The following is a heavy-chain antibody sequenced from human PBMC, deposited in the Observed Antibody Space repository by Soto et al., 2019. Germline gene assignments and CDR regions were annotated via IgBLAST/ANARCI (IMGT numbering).Heavy chain of an antibody. D-gene: IGHD1-26*01. V-gene: IGHV3-20*04. CDR3: ARDKRGLGSYSPPYYFDY. CDR2: INWNGGST. CDR1: GFTFDDYG. J-gene: IGHJ4*02. Sequence: EVQLVESGGGVVRPGGSLRLSCAASGFTFDDYGMSWVRQAPGKGLEWVSGINWNGGSTGYADSVKGRFTISRDNAKNSLYLQMNSLRAEDTALYYCARDKRGLGSYSPPYYFDYWGQGTLVTVSS.